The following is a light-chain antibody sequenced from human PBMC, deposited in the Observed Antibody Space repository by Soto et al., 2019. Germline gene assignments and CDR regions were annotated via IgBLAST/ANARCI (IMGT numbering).Light chain of an antibody. V-gene: IGKV1-27*01. CDR1: QGISNY. J-gene: IGKJ5*01. CDR2: AAS. CDR3: QNYDSVPIT. Sequence: DIQMTQSPSSLYSSVGDRVTITCRPRQGISNYFAWYQQKPGKAPKLLIYAASTLQSGVPSRFSGSGSRTDFTLNISSMQPEDVATYYCQNYDSVPITFGQGTRLEI.